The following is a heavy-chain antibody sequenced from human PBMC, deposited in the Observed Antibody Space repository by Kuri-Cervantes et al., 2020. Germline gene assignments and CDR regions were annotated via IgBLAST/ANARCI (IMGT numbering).Heavy chain of an antibody. CDR3: ARGVAGAGTMWLVY. D-gene: IGHD6-19*01. J-gene: IGHJ4*02. Sequence: SVKVSCKASGGTFSSYAISWVRQAPGQGLEWMGGIIPIFGTANYAQKFQGRVTITADESTSTAYMEPSSLRSEDTAVYYCARGVAGAGTMWLVYWGQGTLVTVSS. CDR1: GGTFSSYA. V-gene: IGHV1-69*13. CDR2: IIPIFGTA.